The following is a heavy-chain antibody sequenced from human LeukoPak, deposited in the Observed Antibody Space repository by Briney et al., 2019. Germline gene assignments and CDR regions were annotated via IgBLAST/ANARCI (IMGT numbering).Heavy chain of an antibody. CDR3: ARDSSQNYDFWSGYFDY. Sequence: SETLSLTCTVSVGSISSYYWSWIRQPAGKGLEWIGRIYTSGSTNYNPSLKSRVTMSVDTSKNQFSLKLSSVTAADTAVYYCARDSSQNYDFWSGYFDYWGQGTLVTVSS. CDR1: VGSISSYY. D-gene: IGHD3-3*01. CDR2: IYTSGST. J-gene: IGHJ4*02. V-gene: IGHV4-4*07.